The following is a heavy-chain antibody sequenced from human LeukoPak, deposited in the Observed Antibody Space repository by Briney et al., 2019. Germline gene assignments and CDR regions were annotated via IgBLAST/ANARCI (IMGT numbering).Heavy chain of an antibody. J-gene: IGHJ4*02. Sequence: GGSLRLSCAASGFTFSSYWMSWVRQAPGKGLEWVVNIKQDGSEKYYVDSVKGRFTISRDNAKNSLYLQMNSLRAEDTAVYYCARDGGRGVFDYWGQGTLVTVSS. CDR3: ARDGGRGVFDY. V-gene: IGHV3-7*01. CDR1: GFTFSSYW. D-gene: IGHD1-26*01. CDR2: IKQDGSEK.